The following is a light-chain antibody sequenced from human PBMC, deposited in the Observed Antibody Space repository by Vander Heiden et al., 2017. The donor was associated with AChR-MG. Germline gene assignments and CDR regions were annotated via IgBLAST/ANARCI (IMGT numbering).Light chain of an antibody. CDR2: GAS. J-gene: IGKJ1*01. CDR1: QSVSSY. Sequence: IVMTQSPAPLSVSPGERATLACRASQSVSSYLAWYQQKPGQAPKLLIYGASTRATGIPARFSGSGSGTEFTLTISSLQSEDFAVYYCQQYNSWPRTFGQGTKVEIK. V-gene: IGKV3-15*01. CDR3: QQYNSWPRT.